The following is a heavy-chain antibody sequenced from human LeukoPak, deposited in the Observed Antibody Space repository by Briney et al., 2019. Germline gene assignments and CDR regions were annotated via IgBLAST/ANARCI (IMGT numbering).Heavy chain of an antibody. V-gene: IGHV1-18*01. CDR3: ARDFWSGYSHYYGMDV. CDR1: GYTFTSYG. D-gene: IGHD3-3*01. CDR2: ISAYNGNT. J-gene: IGHJ6*02. Sequence: ASVKVSCKASGYTFTSYGISWVRQAPGQGLEWMGWISAYNGNTNYAQKLQGRVTMTTDTSTSTAYMELRSLRSGDTAVYYCARDFWSGYSHYYGMDVWGQGTTVTVSS.